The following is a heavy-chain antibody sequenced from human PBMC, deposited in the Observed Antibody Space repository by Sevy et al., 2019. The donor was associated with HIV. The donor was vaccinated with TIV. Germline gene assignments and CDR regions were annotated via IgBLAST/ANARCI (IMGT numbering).Heavy chain of an antibody. CDR3: TKVMQIGQELKSYYMDV. D-gene: IGHD1-26*01. V-gene: IGHV3-15*01. CDR2: IKSKTDGGIT. CDR1: GFTFSNTW. J-gene: IGHJ6*03. Sequence: GGSLRLSCAASGFTFSNTWMRWIRQAPGKGLEWVGRIKSKTDGGITDYAAPVKGRFSISRDDSKNTLYLQMSSLKTEDTALYYCTKVMQIGQELKSYYMDVWGKGTTVTVSS.